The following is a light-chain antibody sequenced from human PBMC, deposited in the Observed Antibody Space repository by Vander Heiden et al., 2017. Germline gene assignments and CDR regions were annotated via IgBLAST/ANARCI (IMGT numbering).Light chain of an antibody. J-gene: IGLJ3*02. CDR3: QAWDSSTGV. V-gene: IGLV3-1*01. CDR2: QDT. Sequence: SSELIQAPSVSVSPGQTASITCSGDKLGDKYAYWYQQKPGQSPVLVIYQDTKRPSGIPERFSGSNSGNTATLTISGTQAMDEADYYCQAWDSSTGVFGGGTKLTVL. CDR1: KLGDKY.